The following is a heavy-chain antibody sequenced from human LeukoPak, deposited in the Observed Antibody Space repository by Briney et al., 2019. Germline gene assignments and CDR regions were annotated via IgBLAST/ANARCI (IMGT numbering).Heavy chain of an antibody. V-gene: IGHV3-11*04. Sequence: GGSLRLSCAASGFTFSDYYMSWNRQAPGKGLEWVSYISSSGSTIYYADSVKGRFTISRDNAKNSLYLQMNSLRAEDTAVYYCARQAHSSSWLFDYWGQGTLVTVSS. CDR2: ISSSGSTI. CDR3: ARQAHSSSWLFDY. CDR1: GFTFSDYY. D-gene: IGHD6-13*01. J-gene: IGHJ4*02.